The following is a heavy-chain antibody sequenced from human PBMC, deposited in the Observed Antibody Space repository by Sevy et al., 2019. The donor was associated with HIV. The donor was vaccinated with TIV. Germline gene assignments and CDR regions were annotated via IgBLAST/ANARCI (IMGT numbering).Heavy chain of an antibody. CDR2: IYYSGST. D-gene: IGHD3-22*01. J-gene: IGHJ3*02. CDR1: GGSISSSSYY. Sequence: SETLSLTCTVSGGSISSSSYYWGWIRQPPGKGLEWIGSIYYSGSTYYNPSLKSRVTISVDTSKNQFSLKLSSVTTADTAVYYCASGSGYYDSSDAFDIWGQGTMVTVSS. CDR3: ASGSGYYDSSDAFDI. V-gene: IGHV4-39*01.